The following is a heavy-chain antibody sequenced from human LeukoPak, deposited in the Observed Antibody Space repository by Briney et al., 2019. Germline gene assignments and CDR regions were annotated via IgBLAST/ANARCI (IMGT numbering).Heavy chain of an antibody. D-gene: IGHD3-10*01. J-gene: IGHJ6*02. Sequence: PAEPLSLTCAVYGGSFSGYYWSWIPQPPGKGLEGFGEINHSESTNYNPSLKSRVDISVDTSKNQFSLKLSSVTAADTAVYYCARGGYGDAVGWMGYYYYGMDVWGQGTTVTVSS. CDR2: INHSEST. V-gene: IGHV4-34*01. CDR3: ARGGYGDAVGWMGYYYYGMDV. CDR1: GGSFSGYY.